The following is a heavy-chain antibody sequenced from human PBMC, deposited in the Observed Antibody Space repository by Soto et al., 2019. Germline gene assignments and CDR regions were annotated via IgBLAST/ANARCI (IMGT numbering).Heavy chain of an antibody. CDR1: GGSISSYY. V-gene: IGHV4-59*01. D-gene: IGHD5-18*01. CDR2: IYYSGST. CDR3: ARSRGYSYGYLGTMIVGRPGAFDI. J-gene: IGHJ3*02. Sequence: SETLSLTCTVSGGSISSYYWSWIRQPPGKGLEWIGYIYYSGSTNYNPSLKSRVTISVDTSKNQFSLKLSSVTAADTAVYYCARSRGYSYGYLGTMIVGRPGAFDIWGQGTMVTVSS.